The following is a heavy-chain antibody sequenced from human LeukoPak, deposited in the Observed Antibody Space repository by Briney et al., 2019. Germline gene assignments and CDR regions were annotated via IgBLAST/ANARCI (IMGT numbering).Heavy chain of an antibody. J-gene: IGHJ4*02. CDR2: IIPIFGTA. CDR3: ARVGGVGATGYFDY. D-gene: IGHD1-26*01. V-gene: IGHV1-69*01. Sequence: GSSVKVSCKASGGTFSSYAISWVRQAPGQGLEWMGGIIPIFGTANYAQKFQGRVTITADESTSTAYMELSSLRSEDTAVYYCARVGGVGATGYFDYWGQGTLVTVSS. CDR1: GGTFSSYA.